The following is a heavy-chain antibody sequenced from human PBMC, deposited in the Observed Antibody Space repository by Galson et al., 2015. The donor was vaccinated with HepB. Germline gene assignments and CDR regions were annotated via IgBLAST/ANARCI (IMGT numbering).Heavy chain of an antibody. Sequence: SLRLSCAGSGFTFSDYYMSWVRQAPGKGLEWVSYISGRGTYTNYADSVKGRFTISRDNAKNSVYLQMHSLRVEDTAVYYCARDQYGVLWFGDLLSDTPTWGQGTLVTVSS. D-gene: IGHD3-10*01. CDR2: ISGRGTYT. CDR1: GFTFSDYY. CDR3: ARDQYGVLWFGDLLSDTPT. V-gene: IGHV3-11*06. J-gene: IGHJ5*02.